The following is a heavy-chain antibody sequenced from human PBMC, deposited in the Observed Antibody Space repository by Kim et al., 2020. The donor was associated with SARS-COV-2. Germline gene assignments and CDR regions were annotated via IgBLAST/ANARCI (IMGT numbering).Heavy chain of an antibody. D-gene: IGHD3-22*01. V-gene: IGHV4-59*01. J-gene: IGHJ5*02. Sequence: SSKSRVTISVDTSKNQFSLKLSSVTAADTAVYYCARDRGSGYLGDWFDPWGQGTLVTVSS. CDR3: ARDRGSGYLGDWFDP.